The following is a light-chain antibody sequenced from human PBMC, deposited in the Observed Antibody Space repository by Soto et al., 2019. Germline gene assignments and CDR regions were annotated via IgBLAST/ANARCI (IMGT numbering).Light chain of an antibody. CDR1: QSVRSTF. CDR3: QQYDGPPLT. V-gene: IGKV3-20*01. CDR2: GAS. J-gene: IGKJ4*01. Sequence: EIVLTQSPGTLSLSPGERAALSCRASQSVRSTFLTWYQQKPGQAPRLLIYGASSRATGIPDRFSGSGSGTDFTLTISRLEPEDFAVYYCQQYDGPPLTFGGGTKVEIK.